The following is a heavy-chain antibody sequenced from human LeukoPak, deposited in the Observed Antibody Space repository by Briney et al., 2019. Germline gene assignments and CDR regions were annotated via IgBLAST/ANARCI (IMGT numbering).Heavy chain of an antibody. Sequence: GGSLRLSCAASGFTFSSYWMHWVRQAPGKGLVWVSRINSDGSSTSYADSVKGRFTISRDNAKNTLYLQMNSLRAEDTAVYYCGRVVSSYNWNSDYWGQGTLVTVSS. CDR1: GFTFSSYW. CDR3: GRVVSSYNWNSDY. V-gene: IGHV3-74*01. D-gene: IGHD1-7*01. CDR2: INSDGSST. J-gene: IGHJ4*02.